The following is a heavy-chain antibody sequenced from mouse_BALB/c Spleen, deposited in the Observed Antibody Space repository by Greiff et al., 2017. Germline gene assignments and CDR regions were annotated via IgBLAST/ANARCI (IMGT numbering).Heavy chain of an antibody. CDR2: IYPGSGST. J-gene: IGHJ2*01. D-gene: IGHD2-4*01. CDR3: AMITGLGYFDY. V-gene: IGHV1-55*01. CDR1: GYNFTSYW. Sequence: QVQLQQPGAELVKPGTSVKLSCKASGYNFTSYWINWVKLRPGQGLEWIGDIYPGSGSTNYNEKFKSKATLTVDTSSSTAYMQLSSLASEDSALYYCAMITGLGYFDYWGQGTTLTVSS.